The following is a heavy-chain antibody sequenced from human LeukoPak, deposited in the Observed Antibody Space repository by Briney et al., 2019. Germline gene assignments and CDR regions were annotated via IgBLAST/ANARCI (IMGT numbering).Heavy chain of an antibody. Sequence: GGSLRLSCAASGFTVSSNYMSWVRQAPGKGLEWVSVIYSGGSTYYADSVKGRFTISRDNSKNTLYLQMNSLRAEDTAVYYCARAPSDIVVVPAVWGQGTLVTVSS. D-gene: IGHD2-2*01. J-gene: IGHJ4*02. V-gene: IGHV3-53*01. CDR2: IYSGGST. CDR3: ARAPSDIVVVPAV. CDR1: GFTVSSNY.